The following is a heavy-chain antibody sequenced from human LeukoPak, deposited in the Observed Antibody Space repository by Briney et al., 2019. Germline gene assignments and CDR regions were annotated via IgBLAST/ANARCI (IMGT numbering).Heavy chain of an antibody. V-gene: IGHV3-72*01. J-gene: IGHJ4*02. CDR2: SRNKASSYTT. CDR1: GFTFSDYH. CDR3: ASLLDY. Sequence: GGSLRLSCAASGFTFSDYHMDWGRQAPGKGLEWVGRSRNKASSYTTHYAASVKGRFTISRDDSKNSLYLQMNSLKTEDTAVYYCASLLDYWGQGTLVTVSS.